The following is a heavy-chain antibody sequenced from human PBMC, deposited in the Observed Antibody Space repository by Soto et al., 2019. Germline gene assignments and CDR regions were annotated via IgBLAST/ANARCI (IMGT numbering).Heavy chain of an antibody. CDR1: GGSISSSSYY. CDR3: ARHFPLRAFSGTPPYGMDV. D-gene: IGHD3-10*01. V-gene: IGHV4-39*01. Sequence: KQSQTLSLTCTVSGGSISSSSYYWGWIRQPPGKGLEWIGSIYYSGSTYYNPSLKSRVTISVDTSKNQFSLKLSSVTAADTAVYYCARHFPLRAFSGTPPYGMDVWGQGTTVTVSS. CDR2: IYYSGST. J-gene: IGHJ6*02.